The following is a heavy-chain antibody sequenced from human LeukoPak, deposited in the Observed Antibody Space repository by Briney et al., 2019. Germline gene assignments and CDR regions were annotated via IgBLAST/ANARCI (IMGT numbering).Heavy chain of an antibody. V-gene: IGHV1-2*02. J-gene: IGHJ4*02. CDR2: INPNSGGT. D-gene: IGHD4-17*01. Sequence: ASVKVSCKASSYTFTDYYIHWVRQATAQGLEWMGWINPNSGGTNYAQKFLGRVTMTRDTSISTAYMELSSLRSDDTAVYYCARATLPRSDDYAFDYWGQGTLVTVSS. CDR3: ARATLPRSDDYAFDY. CDR1: SYTFTDYY.